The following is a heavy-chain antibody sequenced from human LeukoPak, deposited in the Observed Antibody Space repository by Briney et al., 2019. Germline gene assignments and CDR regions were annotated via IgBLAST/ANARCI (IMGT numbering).Heavy chain of an antibody. CDR2: IWYDGSNK. Sequence: PGRSLRLSCAASGFTFSSYGMHWVRQATGKGLEWVAVIWYDGSNKYYADSVKGRFTISRDNSKNTLYLQMNSLRAEDTAVYYCARDQGSGWYWTNNRSRNWFDPWGQGTLVTVSS. CDR3: ARDQGSGWYWTNNRSRNWFDP. D-gene: IGHD6-19*01. J-gene: IGHJ5*02. CDR1: GFTFSSYG. V-gene: IGHV3-33*01.